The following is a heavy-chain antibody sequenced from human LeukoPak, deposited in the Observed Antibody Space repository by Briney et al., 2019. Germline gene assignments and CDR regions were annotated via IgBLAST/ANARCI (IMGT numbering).Heavy chain of an antibody. CDR2: ISAYNGNT. D-gene: IGHD3-3*01. CDR1: GYTFTSYG. Sequence: ASVMVSCKASGYTFTSYGISWVRQAPGQGLEWMGWISAYNGNTDYAQKLQGRVTMTTDTSTGTAYMELRSLRSDDTAVYYCARDASYDFWSGYVDYWGQGTLVTVSS. V-gene: IGHV1-18*01. J-gene: IGHJ4*02. CDR3: ARDASYDFWSGYVDY.